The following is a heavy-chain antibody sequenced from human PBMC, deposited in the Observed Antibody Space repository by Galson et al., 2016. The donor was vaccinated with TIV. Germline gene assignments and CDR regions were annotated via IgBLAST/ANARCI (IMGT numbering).Heavy chain of an antibody. CDR1: GFSFSRYG. D-gene: IGHD4-17*01. V-gene: IGHV3-33*01. CDR3: ARDPRLYGDYSLGYFDY. J-gene: IGHJ4*02. Sequence: SLRLSCAASGFSFSRYGMHWVRQAPGKGLEWVAVIWFDGSIEYYADSVKGRFTISRDDSKNTLSLQMNSLRAEDTAVYYCARDPRLYGDYSLGYFDYWGQGTLVTVSS. CDR2: IWFDGSIE.